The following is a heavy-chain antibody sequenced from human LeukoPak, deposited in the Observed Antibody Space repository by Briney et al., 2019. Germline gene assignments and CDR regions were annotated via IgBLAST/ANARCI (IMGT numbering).Heavy chain of an antibody. Sequence: PGGSLRLSCAASGFTVSRNYMSWVRQAPGKGLEWVSVLYSDGSTYHADSVKGRFTISRDNSKNTLFLQMNSLRAEDTAVYYCAREENDSSGYTLWYWGQGTLVTVSS. D-gene: IGHD3-22*01. V-gene: IGHV3-53*01. CDR2: LYSDGST. J-gene: IGHJ4*02. CDR1: GFTVSRNY. CDR3: AREENDSSGYTLWY.